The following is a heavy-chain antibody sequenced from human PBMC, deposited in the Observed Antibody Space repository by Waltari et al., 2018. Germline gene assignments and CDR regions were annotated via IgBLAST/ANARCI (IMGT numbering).Heavy chain of an antibody. CDR1: GYTFTGYY. J-gene: IGHJ5*02. Sequence: QVQLVQSGAEVKKPGASVKVSCKASGYTFTGYYIPWVRQPPGQGLEWMGWINPNSGGTNYAKKFQGRVTMTRETSISTAYMELSRLRSDDTAVYYCARAQRVRHRYCSSTSCYTNGWFDPWGQGTLVTVSS. CDR3: ARAQRVRHRYCSSTSCYTNGWFDP. CDR2: INPNSGGT. D-gene: IGHD2-2*02. V-gene: IGHV1-2*02.